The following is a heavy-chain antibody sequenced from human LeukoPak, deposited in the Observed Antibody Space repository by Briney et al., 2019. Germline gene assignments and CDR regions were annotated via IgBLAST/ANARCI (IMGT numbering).Heavy chain of an antibody. Sequence: ASVKVSCKASGYTFTSYGISGVRQAPGQGLEWMGWINPNSGGTNYAQKFQGRVTMTRDTSISTAYMELSRLRSDDTAVYYCARGGSSGYLGYFDYWGQGTLVTVSS. V-gene: IGHV1-2*02. CDR3: ARGGSSGYLGYFDY. J-gene: IGHJ4*02. CDR2: INPNSGGT. CDR1: GYTFTSYG. D-gene: IGHD3-22*01.